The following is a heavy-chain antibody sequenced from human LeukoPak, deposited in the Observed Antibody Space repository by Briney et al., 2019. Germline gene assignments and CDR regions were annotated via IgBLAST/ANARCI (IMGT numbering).Heavy chain of an antibody. J-gene: IGHJ4*02. V-gene: IGHV3-23*01. Sequence: GGSLRLSCAASAFTFSSYAMSWVRQAQGKGLELVSAVSGSGGSTYYADSVKGRFTISRDNSKNTLYLQMNSLRAEDTAVYYCAKVVVVPAAIDDHFDYWGQGTLVTVSS. CDR1: AFTFSSYA. D-gene: IGHD2-2*02. CDR3: AKVVVVPAAIDDHFDY. CDR2: VSGSGGST.